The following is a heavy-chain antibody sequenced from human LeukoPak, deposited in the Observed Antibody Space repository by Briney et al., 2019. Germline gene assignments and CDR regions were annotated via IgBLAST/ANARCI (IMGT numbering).Heavy chain of an antibody. J-gene: IGHJ4*02. V-gene: IGHV3-48*02. CDR2: ISSNSKTI. Sequence: GGSLRLSCAASGFTFSTYSMNWVRQAPGKGLEWAPYISSNSKTIYYADSVKGRFTISRDNAKNTVYLQINSLRDEDTAVYYCARICSSTDCLIPDWGQGTLVTVSS. CDR1: GFTFSTYS. CDR3: ARICSSTDCLIPD. D-gene: IGHD2-2*01.